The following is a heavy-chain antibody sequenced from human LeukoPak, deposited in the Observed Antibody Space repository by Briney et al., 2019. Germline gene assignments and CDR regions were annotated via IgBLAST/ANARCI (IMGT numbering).Heavy chain of an antibody. J-gene: IGHJ4*02. V-gene: IGHV3-64D*09. CDR3: VKDVGGSYAFDY. CDR1: GFTFSRYA. D-gene: IGHD1-26*01. CDR2: INDNGGRT. Sequence: GGSLRLSCSASGFTFSRYAMHWVRQAPGKGLEYASGINDNGGRTHYGDSVKGRFSISRDNSKNTLHLQMSTLRAEDTALYYCVKDVGGSYAFDYWGQGILVTVAS.